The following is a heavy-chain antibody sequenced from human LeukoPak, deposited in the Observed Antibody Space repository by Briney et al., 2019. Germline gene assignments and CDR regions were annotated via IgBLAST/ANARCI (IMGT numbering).Heavy chain of an antibody. V-gene: IGHV4-34*01. CDR3: ASGLRRRNMDV. CDR1: GGSFSGYY. CDR2: INHSGST. J-gene: IGHJ6*03. Sequence: PSETLSLTCAVYGGSFSGYYWSWIRQPPGKGLEWIGEINHSGSTNYNPSLKSRVTISVDTSKNQFSLKLSSVTAADTAVYYCASGLRRRNMDVWGKGTTVTVSS.